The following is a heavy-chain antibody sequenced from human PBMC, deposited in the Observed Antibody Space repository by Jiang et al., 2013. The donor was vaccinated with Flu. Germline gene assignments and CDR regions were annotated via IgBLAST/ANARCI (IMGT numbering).Heavy chain of an antibody. J-gene: IGHJ1*01. D-gene: IGHD2-8*01. Sequence: LLKPSETLSLTCTVSGGSISSTGYYWGWIRQPPGKGLEWIGSIFYSGSTYYNPSLKSRVTISVDTSKSQFSLRLTSVTAADTAVYYCGGCNYGIEYFQHWGQGTLVTVSS. CDR1: GGSISSTGYY. CDR3: GGCNYGIEYFQH. V-gene: IGHV4-39*01. CDR2: IFYSGST.